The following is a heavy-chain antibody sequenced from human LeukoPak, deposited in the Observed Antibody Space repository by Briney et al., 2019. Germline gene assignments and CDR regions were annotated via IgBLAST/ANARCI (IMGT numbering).Heavy chain of an antibody. CDR1: GFTFSSHS. Sequence: SGGSLRLSCAASGFTFSSHSMNWVRQAPGQGLEWVSSISRGGSDKFYADSVKHRFTISRDNAKSSLYLQMNSLRAKDTAVYYCTREVSTTNGDLDYWGRGTPVTVSS. D-gene: IGHD3-10*01. V-gene: IGHV3-21*01. J-gene: IGHJ4*02. CDR3: TREVSTTNGDLDY. CDR2: ISRGGSDK.